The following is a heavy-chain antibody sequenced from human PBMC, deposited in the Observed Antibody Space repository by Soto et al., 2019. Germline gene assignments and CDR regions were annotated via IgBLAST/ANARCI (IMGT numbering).Heavy chain of an antibody. CDR1: VVTFSRQD. CDR2: IIAIFGTP. D-gene: IGHD5-12*01. Sequence: QVQLVQSGAEVKKPGSSVKVSCKASVVTFSRQDMRWVRQAPGQGLEWMGGIIAIFGTPQYAEKFQDRVTITADESTSTATMELSSLTSEDTAVYYCATNEGRDGYSFDYWGQGTLVTVSS. CDR3: ATNEGRDGYSFDY. V-gene: IGHV1-69*01. J-gene: IGHJ4*02.